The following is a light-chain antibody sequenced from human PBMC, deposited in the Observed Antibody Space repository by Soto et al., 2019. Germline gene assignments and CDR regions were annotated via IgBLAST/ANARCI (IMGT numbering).Light chain of an antibody. CDR1: SSNIGSNT. CDR3: AAWDDSLNGQNWV. J-gene: IGLJ3*02. V-gene: IGLV1-44*01. Sequence: QLVLTQPPSASGTPGQRVTISCSGSSSNIGSNTVNWYQQLPGTAPKLLIYSNNQRPSGVPDRFSGSKSGTSASLAISGLQSEDEADYYCAAWDDSLNGQNWVFGGGTKLTVL. CDR2: SNN.